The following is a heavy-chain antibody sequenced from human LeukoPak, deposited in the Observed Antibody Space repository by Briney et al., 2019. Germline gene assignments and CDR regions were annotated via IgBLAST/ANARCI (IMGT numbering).Heavy chain of an antibody. V-gene: IGHV3-30*02. D-gene: IGHD3-22*01. CDR1: GFTFSSYS. CDR3: AKDHHGHYYDSSEFDY. J-gene: IGHJ4*02. CDR2: IRYDGSNK. Sequence: GGSLRLSCAASGFTFSSYSMNWVRQAPGKGLEWVAFIRYDGSNKYYADSVKGRFTISRDNSKNTLYLQMNSLRAEDTAVYYCAKDHHGHYYDSSEFDYWGQGTLVTVSS.